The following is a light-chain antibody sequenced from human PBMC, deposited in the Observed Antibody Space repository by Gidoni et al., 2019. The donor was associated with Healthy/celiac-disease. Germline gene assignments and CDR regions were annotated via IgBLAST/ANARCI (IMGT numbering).Light chain of an antibody. V-gene: IGKV3-11*01. J-gene: IGKJ1*01. Sequence: EIVLTQSPATLSLSPGERATLSCRASQSVSSYLAWYQQKRGQAPRLLIYDASHRATGIPARFSGSGSGTDFTLTISSLEPEDFAVYYCQQRSNWPPWTFGQGTKVEIK. CDR1: QSVSSY. CDR3: QQRSNWPPWT. CDR2: DAS.